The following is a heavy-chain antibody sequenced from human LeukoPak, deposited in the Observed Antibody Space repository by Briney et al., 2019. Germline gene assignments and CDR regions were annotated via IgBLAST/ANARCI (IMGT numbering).Heavy chain of an antibody. V-gene: IGHV4-31*03. CDR1: GGSISSGGYH. D-gene: IGHD5-24*01. CDR2: IYYSGST. CDR3: ARDRYGDGFAHLDY. J-gene: IGHJ4*02. Sequence: SQTLSLTCTVSGGSISSGGYHWSWIRQHPGKGLEWIGYIYYSGSTYYNPSLKSRVTISVDTSKNQFSLKLSSVAAADTAVYYCARDRYGDGFAHLDYWGQGALVTVSS.